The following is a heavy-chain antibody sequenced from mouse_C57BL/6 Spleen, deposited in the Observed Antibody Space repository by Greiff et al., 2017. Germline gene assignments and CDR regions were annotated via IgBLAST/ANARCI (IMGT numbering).Heavy chain of an antibody. V-gene: IGHV1-15*01. J-gene: IGHJ3*01. CDR2: IDPETGGT. Sequence: QVQLQQSGAELVRPGASVTLSCKASGYTFTDYEMPWVKQTPVHGLEWIGAIDPETGGTAYNQKFKGKAILTADKSSSTAYMELRSLTSEDSAVYYCTRDDGYYPFAYWGQGTLVTVSA. CDR1: GYTFTDYE. CDR3: TRDDGYYPFAY. D-gene: IGHD2-3*01.